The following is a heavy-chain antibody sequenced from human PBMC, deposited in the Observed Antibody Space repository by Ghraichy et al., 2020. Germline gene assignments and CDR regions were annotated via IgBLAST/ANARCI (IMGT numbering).Heavy chain of an antibody. D-gene: IGHD1-14*01. V-gene: IGHV1-2*06. CDR1: GSTFTAYY. CDR3: ARDFFSSITSPNYFDGMDV. CDR2: INPNSGGT. J-gene: IGHJ6*02. Sequence: ASVKVSCKASGSTFTAYYMHWVRQAPGQGLEWMGRINPNSGGTDFAQKFQGRVTMTRDTSISTAYMELSRLRSDDTAVYYCARDFFSSITSPNYFDGMDVWGQGTTVTVSS.